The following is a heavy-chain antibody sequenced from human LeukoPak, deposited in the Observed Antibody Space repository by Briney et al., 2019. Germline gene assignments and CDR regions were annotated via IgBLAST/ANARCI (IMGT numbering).Heavy chain of an antibody. J-gene: IGHJ5*02. CDR3: AKGSSRGNWFDP. CDR2: IYYSGST. Sequence: SETLSLTCTVSGGSISSYYWSWIRQPPGKGLEWVGYIYYSGSTNYNPSLKSRVTISVDTSKNQFSLKLSSVTAADTAVYYCAKGSSRGNWFDPWGQGTLVTVSS. D-gene: IGHD6-13*01. V-gene: IGHV4-59*01. CDR1: GGSISSYY.